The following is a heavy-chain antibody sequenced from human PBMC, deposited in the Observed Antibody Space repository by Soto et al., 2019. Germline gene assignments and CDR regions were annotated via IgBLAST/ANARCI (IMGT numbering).Heavy chain of an antibody. CDR3: ARHSRELWFGELFHPYYYYYGMEV. D-gene: IGHD3-10*01. J-gene: IGHJ6*02. CDR2: IYPGDSDT. Sequence: GESLKISCKGSGYSFTSYWIGWVRQMPGKGLEWMGIIYPGDSDTRYSPSFQGQVTISADKSISTAYLQWSSLKASDTAMYYCARHSRELWFGELFHPYYYYYGMEVWGQGTTVTVSS. CDR1: GYSFTSYW. V-gene: IGHV5-51*01.